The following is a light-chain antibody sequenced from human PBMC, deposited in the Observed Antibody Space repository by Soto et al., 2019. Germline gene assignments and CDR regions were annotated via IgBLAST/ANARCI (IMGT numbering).Light chain of an antibody. V-gene: IGLV1-40*01. Sequence: QSVLTQPPSVSGAPGQRVTISCTGSSSNIGAGYDVHWYQQLPGTAPKLIIYGNSNRPSGVPDRFSGSKSGTSASLAITGLQAEYETDYSCQSYASSLSGYVFGTGTKLNVL. CDR3: QSYASSLSGYV. CDR1: SSNIGAGYD. CDR2: GNS. J-gene: IGLJ1*01.